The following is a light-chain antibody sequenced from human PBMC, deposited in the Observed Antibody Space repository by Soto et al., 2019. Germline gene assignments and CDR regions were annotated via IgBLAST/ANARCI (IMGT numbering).Light chain of an antibody. Sequence: QSVLPQPPSVSASPGQKVTTSCSGSSSNIGNNYVSWYQQLPGTAPKLLIYDNNKRPSGIPDRFSGSKPGTSATLGITGLQTGDEAEYYCGTWDSSLSAGVFGTGTKVTVL. CDR3: GTWDSSLSAGV. CDR1: SSNIGNNY. J-gene: IGLJ1*01. CDR2: DNN. V-gene: IGLV1-51*01.